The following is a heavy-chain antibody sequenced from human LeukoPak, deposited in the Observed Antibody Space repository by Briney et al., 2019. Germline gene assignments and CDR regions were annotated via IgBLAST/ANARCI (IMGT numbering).Heavy chain of an antibody. CDR1: GFTFDDYA. V-gene: IGHV3-9*01. CDR2: ISWNSGSI. J-gene: IGHJ4*02. D-gene: IGHD6-13*01. CDR3: AKAYSSSWYSPGFDY. Sequence: GRSLRLSCAASGFTFDDYAMHWVRQAPGKGLEWVSGISWNSGSIGYADSVKGRFTISRDNAKNSLYLQMNSLRAEDTALYYCAKAYSSSWYSPGFDYWGQGTLVTVSS.